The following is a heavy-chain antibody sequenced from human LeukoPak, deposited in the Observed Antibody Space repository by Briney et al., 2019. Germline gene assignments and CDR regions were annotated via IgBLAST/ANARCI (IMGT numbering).Heavy chain of an antibody. CDR3: AKDLSSAITSALVLDV. CDR2: ITWNRDNI. CDR1: GFTFSIYD. D-gene: IGHD3-22*01. J-gene: IGHJ6*02. Sequence: PGGSLRLSCAASGFTFSIYDMHWVRQVTGKGLEWASGITWNRDNIGYGDSVKGRFTISRDNVKNALYLQMNSLRPEDTALYYCAKDLSSAITSALVLDVWGQGTTVIVSS. V-gene: IGHV3-9*01.